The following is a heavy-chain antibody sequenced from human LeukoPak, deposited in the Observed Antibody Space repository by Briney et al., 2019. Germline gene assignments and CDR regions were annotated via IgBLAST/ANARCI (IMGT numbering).Heavy chain of an antibody. D-gene: IGHD3-22*01. CDR2: ISSSGSTI. J-gene: IGHJ4*02. CDR1: GFTFSDYY. V-gene: IGHV3-11*01. CDR3: ARDRGRYYYDSSALSDY. Sequence: GGSLRLSCAASGFTFSDYYMSWIRQAPGKGLEWVSYISSSGSTIYYADSVKGRFTVSRDNAKNSLYLQMNSLRAEDTAVYYCARDRGRYYYDSSALSDYWGQGTLVTVSS.